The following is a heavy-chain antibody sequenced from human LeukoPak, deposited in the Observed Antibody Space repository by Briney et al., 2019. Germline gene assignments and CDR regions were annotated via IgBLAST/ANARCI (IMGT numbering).Heavy chain of an antibody. V-gene: IGHV1-46*01. Sequence: GASVKVSCMASGYTFTSYYIHWVRQAPGQGLEWMGLINPSGGSTNYAQKFQGRVTMTRDTSTSTVYMELSSLRSDDTAVYYYAAGFSGYYPTGDYYFDYWGQGTLVTVSS. J-gene: IGHJ4*02. CDR3: AAGFSGYYPTGDYYFDY. CDR1: GYTFTSYY. CDR2: INPSGGST. D-gene: IGHD3-22*01.